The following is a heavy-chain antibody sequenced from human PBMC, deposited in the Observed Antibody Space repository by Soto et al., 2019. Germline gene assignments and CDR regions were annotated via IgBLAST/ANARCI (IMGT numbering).Heavy chain of an antibody. CDR3: ARGDKIQLKLFYAMDV. J-gene: IGHJ6*04. CDR2: INAGNGNT. Sequence: DSVKVSCKASGYTFTSYAIHWVRQAPGQRLEWMGWINAGNGNTKYSQKFQDRVTITRDTSASTAYMELSSLRSEDTAVYYCARGDKIQLKLFYAMDVWGEGSTVTVCS. D-gene: IGHD5-18*01. CDR1: GYTFTSYA. V-gene: IGHV1-3*01.